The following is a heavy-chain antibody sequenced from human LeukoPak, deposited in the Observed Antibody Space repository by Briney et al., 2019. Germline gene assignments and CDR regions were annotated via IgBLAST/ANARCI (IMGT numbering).Heavy chain of an antibody. J-gene: IGHJ5*02. Sequence: GGSLRLSCAASGFTFSSYAMSWVRQAPGKGPEWVSAISGSGGSTYYADSVKGRFTISRDNSKNTLYLQMNSLRAEDTAVYYCAKTDSSSWYVSNWFDPWGQGTLVTVSS. V-gene: IGHV3-23*01. CDR1: GFTFSSYA. CDR2: ISGSGGST. CDR3: AKTDSSSWYVSNWFDP. D-gene: IGHD6-13*01.